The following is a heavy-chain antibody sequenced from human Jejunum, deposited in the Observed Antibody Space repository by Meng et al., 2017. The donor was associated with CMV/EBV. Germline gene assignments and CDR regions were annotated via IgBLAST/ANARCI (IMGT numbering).Heavy chain of an antibody. V-gene: IGHV3-74*03. CDR1: GFTFSRYW. CDR3: AKDVDTSLVTSHY. J-gene: IGHJ4*02. D-gene: IGHD5-18*01. Sequence: CLASGFTFSRYWMHWVRQAPGTGPVWVSRISSDGSRTEYADSVKGRFTISRDNAKNTFYLQMNSLRAEDTAVYYCAKDVDTSLVTSHYWGQGTLVTVSS. CDR2: ISSDGSRT.